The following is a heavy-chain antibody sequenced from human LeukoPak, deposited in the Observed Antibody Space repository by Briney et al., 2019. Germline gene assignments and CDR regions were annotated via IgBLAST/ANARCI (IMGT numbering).Heavy chain of an antibody. V-gene: IGHV4-59*08. Sequence: SETLSLTCTVSGGSISSYYWSWIRQPPGKGLEWIGYIYYSGSTNYNPSLKSRVTISVDTSKNQFSPKLSSVTAADTAVYYCARHVGDSNWFDPWGQGTLVTVSS. D-gene: IGHD1-26*01. CDR1: GGSISSYY. CDR2: IYYSGST. J-gene: IGHJ5*02. CDR3: ARHVGDSNWFDP.